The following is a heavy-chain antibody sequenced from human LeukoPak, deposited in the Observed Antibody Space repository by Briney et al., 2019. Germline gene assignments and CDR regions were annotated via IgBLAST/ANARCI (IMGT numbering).Heavy chain of an antibody. CDR3: AAAPLSGYYRYSDGFDY. J-gene: IGHJ4*02. CDR2: IYYSGST. Sequence: SETLSLTCTVSGGSISSYYWSWIRQPPVKGLEWIGYIYYSGSTNYNPSLKSRVTISVDTSKNQFSLKLSSVTAADTAVYYCAAAPLSGYYRYSDGFDYWGQGTLVTVSS. V-gene: IGHV4-59*01. D-gene: IGHD3-9*01. CDR1: GGSISSYY.